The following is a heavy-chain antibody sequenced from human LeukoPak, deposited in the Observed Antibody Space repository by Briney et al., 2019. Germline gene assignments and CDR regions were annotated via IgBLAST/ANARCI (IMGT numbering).Heavy chain of an antibody. CDR1: GYTFTGYY. CDR2: INPNSGGT. V-gene: IGHV1-2*02. J-gene: IGHJ4*02. Sequence: ASVKVFCKASGYTFTGYYMHWVRQAPGQGLEWMGWINPNSGGTNYAQKFQGRVTMTRDTSISTAYMELSRLRSDDTAVYYCARVIAAAAHFDYWGQGTLVTVSS. CDR3: ARVIAAAAHFDY. D-gene: IGHD6-13*01.